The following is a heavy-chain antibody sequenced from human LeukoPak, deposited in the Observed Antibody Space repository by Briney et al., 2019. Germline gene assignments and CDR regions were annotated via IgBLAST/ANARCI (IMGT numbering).Heavy chain of an antibody. CDR2: INPNSGGT. CDR3: ARSTIQLWPPDY. Sequence: ASVKVSCKASGYTFTGYYMHWVRQAPGQGLEWMGRINPNSGGTNYAQKFQGRVTMTRDTSISTAYMELSRLRSDDTAVYYCARSTIQLWPPDYWGQGTLVTVSS. D-gene: IGHD5-18*01. CDR1: GYTFTGYY. V-gene: IGHV1-2*06. J-gene: IGHJ4*02.